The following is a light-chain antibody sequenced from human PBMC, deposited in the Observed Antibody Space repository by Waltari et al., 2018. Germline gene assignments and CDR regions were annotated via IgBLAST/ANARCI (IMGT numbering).Light chain of an antibody. V-gene: IGKV1-39*01. J-gene: IGKJ2*01. CDR2: AAS. CDR3: QQSYSTPRT. Sequence: DIQMTQSPSSLSASVGDRVTITCRASQSISSYLNRYQQKPGKAPKLLIYAASSLQSVVPSRFSGSGSGTDFTLTISSLQPEDFATYYCQQSYSTPRTFGQGTKLEIK. CDR1: QSISSY.